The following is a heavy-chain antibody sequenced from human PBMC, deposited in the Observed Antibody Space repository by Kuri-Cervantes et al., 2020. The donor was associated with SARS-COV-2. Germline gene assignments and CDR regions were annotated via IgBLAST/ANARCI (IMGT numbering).Heavy chain of an antibody. CDR3: ARLRRHNNAWFVTGYYMDV. V-gene: IGHV4-39*07. J-gene: IGHJ6*03. D-gene: IGHD3-10*01. Sequence: GSLRLSCTVSGGSVSSSSYYWGWIRQPPGKGLEWIGEINYSGTTNYNPSLKSRVTMSVDTSKNQFSLNLTSVTAADTAVYYCARLRRHNNAWFVTGYYMDVWGKGTTVTVSS. CDR1: GGSVSSSSYY. CDR2: INYSGTT.